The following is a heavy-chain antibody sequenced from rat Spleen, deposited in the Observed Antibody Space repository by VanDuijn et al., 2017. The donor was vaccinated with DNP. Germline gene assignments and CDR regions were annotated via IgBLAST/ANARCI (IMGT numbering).Heavy chain of an antibody. CDR1: GFSLTSYG. V-gene: IGHV2-16*01. D-gene: IGHD1-11*01. CDR3: ARSGNYGNYYTMDA. Sequence: QVQLKESGPGLVQPSQTLSLTCTVSGFSLTSYGVSWVRQPPGKGLERLGAIWSGGSTDYNSALKSRLSINRDTSKSQVLLKMNSLQTEDTAMYFCARSGNYGNYYTMDAWGQGTSVTVSS. J-gene: IGHJ4*01. CDR2: IWSGGST.